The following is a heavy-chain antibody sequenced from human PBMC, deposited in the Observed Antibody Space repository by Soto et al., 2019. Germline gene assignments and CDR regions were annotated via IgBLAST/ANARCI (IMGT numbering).Heavy chain of an antibody. CDR1: GYPFTSYG. CDR2: INIYNGDT. V-gene: IGHV1-18*04. J-gene: IGHJ4*02. D-gene: IGHD1-26*01. CDR3: ARQYSGAYYIY. Sequence: RASVKVSCKASGYPFTSYGINWVRQAPGQGLEWMGWINIYNGDTNYAEKVQGRVTMSTDTSKATVYMELRSLSSDDTAVYYCARQYSGAYYIYWGQGTLVTVSS.